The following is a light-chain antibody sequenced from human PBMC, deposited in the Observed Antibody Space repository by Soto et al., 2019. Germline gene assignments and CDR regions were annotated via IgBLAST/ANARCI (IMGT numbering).Light chain of an antibody. CDR1: QSVSSN. J-gene: IGKJ1*01. CDR3: QQYNNWPPWT. V-gene: IGKV3-15*01. CDR2: GAS. Sequence: EIVMTHSPATLSVSPGERATLSCXASQSVSSNLAWYQQKPGQAPRLLIYGASTRATGIPARFSGSGSGTEFTLTISSLQSEDFAVYYCQQYNNWPPWTFGQGTKVDIK.